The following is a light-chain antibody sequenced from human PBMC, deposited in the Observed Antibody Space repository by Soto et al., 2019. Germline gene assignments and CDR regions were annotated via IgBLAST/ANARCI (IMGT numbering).Light chain of an antibody. V-gene: IGKV4-1*01. Sequence: DIVLTQSPDSLAVSLGERATINCKSSQSVLYSSNNKDYLAWYQQKPGQPPKLLIYWASTRQSGVPDRFSGSGSGSDFTLSVSSLQAEDVAVYSCQQYYNIPMYTFGQGTKLEIK. J-gene: IGKJ2*01. CDR2: WAS. CDR1: QSVLYSSNNKDY. CDR3: QQYYNIPMYT.